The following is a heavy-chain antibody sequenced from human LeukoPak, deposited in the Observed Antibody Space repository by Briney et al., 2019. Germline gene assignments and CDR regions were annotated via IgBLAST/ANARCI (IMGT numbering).Heavy chain of an antibody. Sequence: GGSLRLSCAASGFTFDDYAMHWVRQAPGKGLEWVSLISGDGGSTYYADSVKGRFTISRDNSKNFLYLQMNSLRTEDTALYYCAKPSDYGDYTYYFDYWGQGTLVTVSS. CDR1: GFTFDDYA. D-gene: IGHD4-17*01. J-gene: IGHJ4*02. CDR2: ISGDGGST. V-gene: IGHV3-43*02. CDR3: AKPSDYGDYTYYFDY.